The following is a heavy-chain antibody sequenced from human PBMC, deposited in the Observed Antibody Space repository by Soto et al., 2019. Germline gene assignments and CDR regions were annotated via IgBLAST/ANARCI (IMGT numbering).Heavy chain of an antibody. CDR3: AKALGELSPESYDY. CDR2: ISYDGSDK. V-gene: IGHV3-30*18. CDR1: GFTFSSYA. D-gene: IGHD3-16*02. Sequence: QVQLVESGGGVVQPGRSLRLSCAASGFTFSSYAMHWVRQAPGKGLEWVAVISYDGSDKYYADSVKGRFTISRDNSKNTLNLQMNCLRADDTAGYYCAKALGELSPESYDYWGQGTLITVSS. J-gene: IGHJ4*02.